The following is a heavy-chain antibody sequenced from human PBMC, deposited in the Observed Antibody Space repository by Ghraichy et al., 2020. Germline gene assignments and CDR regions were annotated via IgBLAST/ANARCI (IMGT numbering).Heavy chain of an antibody. CDR1: GGSFSGYY. D-gene: IGHD1-20*01. J-gene: IGHJ4*02. V-gene: IGHV4-34*01. CDR2: INHSGST. CDR3: ARGRSRYTFITGTQH. Sequence: SETLSLTCAVYGGSFSGYYWSWIRQPPGKGLEWIGEINHSGSTNYNPSLKSRVTISVDTSKNQFSLKLSSVTAADTAVYYCARGRSRYTFITGTQHWGQGTLVTVSS.